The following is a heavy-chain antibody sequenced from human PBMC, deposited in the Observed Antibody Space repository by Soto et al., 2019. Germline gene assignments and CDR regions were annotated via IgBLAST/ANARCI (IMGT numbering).Heavy chain of an antibody. V-gene: IGHV3-53*04. D-gene: IGHD3-10*01. CDR1: GFTVSSNY. Sequence: GGSLRLSCAASGFTVSSNYMSWVRQAPGKGLEWVSVIYSGGSTYYADSVKGRFTISRHNSKNTLYLQMNSLRAEDTAVYYCARARITMVRGVILTSYFDYWGQGTLVTVSS. CDR3: ARARITMVRGVILTSYFDY. J-gene: IGHJ4*02. CDR2: IYSGGST.